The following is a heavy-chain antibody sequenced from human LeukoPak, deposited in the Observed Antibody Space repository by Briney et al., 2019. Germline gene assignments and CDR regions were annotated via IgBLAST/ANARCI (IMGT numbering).Heavy chain of an antibody. V-gene: IGHV4-31*03. J-gene: IGHJ4*02. Sequence: SETLSLTCTVSGGSISSRGCYWSWIRQHPGKGLEWIGYIYYDGSTYYNPSLKSRITISVDTSKNHFSLRLSSVTAADTAVYYCARGKNDYSNRYYFDYWGQGTQVTTSS. D-gene: IGHD4-11*01. CDR3: ARGKNDYSNRYYFDY. CDR1: GGSISSRGCY. CDR2: IYYDGST.